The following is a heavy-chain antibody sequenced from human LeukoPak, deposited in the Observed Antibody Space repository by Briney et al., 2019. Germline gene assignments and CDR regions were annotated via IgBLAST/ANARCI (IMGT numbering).Heavy chain of an antibody. Sequence: ASVKVSCKASGGTFSSYAISWVRQAPGQGLEWMGGIIPIFGTANYAQKFQGRVTITADEPTSTAYMELSSLRSEDTAVYYCARVDYYDSSGYYYYFDYWGQGTLVTVSS. D-gene: IGHD3-22*01. CDR2: IIPIFGTA. V-gene: IGHV1-69*13. CDR1: GGTFSSYA. J-gene: IGHJ4*02. CDR3: ARVDYYDSSGYYYYFDY.